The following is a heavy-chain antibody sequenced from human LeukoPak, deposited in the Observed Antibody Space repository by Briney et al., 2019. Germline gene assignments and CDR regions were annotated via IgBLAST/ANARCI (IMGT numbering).Heavy chain of an antibody. CDR1: GFTFSSYG. V-gene: IGHV3-30*18. Sequence: PGGSLRLSWAASGFTFSSYGMHWVRQAPGKGLEWVAVISYDGSNKYYADSVKGRFTISRDNSKNTLYLQMNSLRAEDTAVYYCAKDSNYYGSGSAWDAFDIWGQGTMVTVSS. CDR3: AKDSNYYGSGSAWDAFDI. J-gene: IGHJ3*02. D-gene: IGHD3-10*01. CDR2: ISYDGSNK.